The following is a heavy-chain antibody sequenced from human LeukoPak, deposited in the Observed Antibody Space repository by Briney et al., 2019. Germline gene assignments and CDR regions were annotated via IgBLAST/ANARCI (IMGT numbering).Heavy chain of an antibody. V-gene: IGHV4-31*03. D-gene: IGHD4-17*01. CDR2: IYYSGST. CDR3: ARETSALRSYYFDY. Sequence: PSETLSLTCTVSGGSISSGGYYWSWIRQHPGKGLEWIGYIYYSGSTYYNPSLKSRVTISVDTSKNQFSLKLSSVTAADTAVYYCARETSALRSYYFDYWGQGTLVTVSS. CDR1: GGSISSGGYY. J-gene: IGHJ4*02.